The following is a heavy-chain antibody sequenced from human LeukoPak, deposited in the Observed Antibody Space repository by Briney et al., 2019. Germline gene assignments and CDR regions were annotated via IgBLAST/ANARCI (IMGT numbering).Heavy chain of an antibody. D-gene: IGHD3-10*01. CDR1: GFTVSSNY. CDR3: ASGSGSYRTPYYYMDV. CDR2: IYSGGST. V-gene: IGHV3-53*01. Sequence: RGGSLSLSCAASGFTVSSNYMSWVRQAPGKGLEWVSVIYSGGSTYYADSVKGRFTISRDNSKNTLYLQMNNLRAEDTAVYYCASGSGSYRTPYYYMDVWGKGTTVTVSS. J-gene: IGHJ6*03.